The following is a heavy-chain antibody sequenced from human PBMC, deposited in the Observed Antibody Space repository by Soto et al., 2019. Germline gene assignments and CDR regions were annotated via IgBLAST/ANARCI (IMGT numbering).Heavy chain of an antibody. CDR3: ARGSVGANFDY. CDR2: INSDGSTT. J-gene: IGHJ4*02. V-gene: IGHV3-74*03. Sequence: TVVSLRLSCAASGITFISYWMHWVRQVPGKGLVWVAHINSDGSTTTYADSVKGRFTISRDNAKSTLDLQMNSLRAEDTAVYYCARGSVGANFDYWGQGTLVTVSS. CDR1: GITFISYW. D-gene: IGHD1-26*01.